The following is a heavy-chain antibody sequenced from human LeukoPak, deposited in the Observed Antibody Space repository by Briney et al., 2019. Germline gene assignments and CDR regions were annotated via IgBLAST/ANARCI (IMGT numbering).Heavy chain of an antibody. CDR1: GFTFSSYG. CDR2: IRYDGSNK. D-gene: IGHD3-9*01. V-gene: IGHV3-30*02. CDR3: AKDSLRYFDWLDTAKPDDAFDI. Sequence: GGSLRLSCAASGFTFSSYGMHWVRQAPGKGLEWVAFIRYDGSNKYYADSVKGRFTISRDNSKNTLYLQMNSLRAEDTAVYYCAKDSLRYFDWLDTAKPDDAFDIWGQGTMVTVSS. J-gene: IGHJ3*02.